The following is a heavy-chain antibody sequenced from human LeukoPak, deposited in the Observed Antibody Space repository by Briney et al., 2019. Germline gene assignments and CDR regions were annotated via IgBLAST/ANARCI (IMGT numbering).Heavy chain of an antibody. J-gene: IGHJ4*02. Sequence: PGRSLRLSCAASGFTFDDYAMHWVRQAPGKGLEWVSGISWNSGSIGYADSVEGRFTISRDNAKNSLYLQMNSLRAEDTALYYCAKVGDTSDYGDYFDYWGQGTLVTVSS. D-gene: IGHD4-17*01. CDR3: AKVGDTSDYGDYFDY. V-gene: IGHV3-9*01. CDR2: ISWNSGSI. CDR1: GFTFDDYA.